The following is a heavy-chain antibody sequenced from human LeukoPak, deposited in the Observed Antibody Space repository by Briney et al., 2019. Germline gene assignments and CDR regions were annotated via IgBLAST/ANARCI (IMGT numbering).Heavy chain of an antibody. D-gene: IGHD2-2*01. CDR3: AKDPGYCSSTSCPYHYYYYYMDV. V-gene: IGHV3-23*01. CDR1: GFTFSSYA. Sequence: SGGSLRLSCAASGFTFSSYAMSWVRQAPGKGLEWVSAISGSGGSTYYADSVKGRFTISRDDSKNTLYLQMNSLRAEDTAVYYCAKDPGYCSSTSCPYHYYYYYMDVWGKGTTVTVSS. CDR2: ISGSGGST. J-gene: IGHJ6*03.